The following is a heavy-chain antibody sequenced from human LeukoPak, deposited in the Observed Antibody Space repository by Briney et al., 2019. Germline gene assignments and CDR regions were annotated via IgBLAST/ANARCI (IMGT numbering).Heavy chain of an antibody. D-gene: IGHD6-19*01. CDR2: IYLGDSDT. CDR1: GYIFSSYW. CDR3: ARDKGWHEFDY. Sequence: GESLKISCKGSGYIFSSYWIAWVRQMPGKGLEWMGIIYLGDSDTRYSPSFQGQVTISADKSISTAYMELSRLRSDDTAVYYCARDKGWHEFDYWGQGTLVTVSS. V-gene: IGHV5-51*01. J-gene: IGHJ4*02.